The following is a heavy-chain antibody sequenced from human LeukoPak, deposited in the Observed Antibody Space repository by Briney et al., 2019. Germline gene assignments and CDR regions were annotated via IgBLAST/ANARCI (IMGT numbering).Heavy chain of an antibody. CDR3: ARAHHVCGDVVY. V-gene: IGHV3-53*01. D-gene: IGHD4-17*01. CDR1: GYTFSDYS. CDR2: IFPNGNT. Sequence: GGSLRHSCKLSGYTFSDYSMTWVRQAPGKGLERVSVIFPNGNTYSADFVEGRFSISRDTSTNTLFLDMSRVGTDDTAVYFCARAHHVCGDVVYSGHGTLVSVSS. J-gene: IGHJ4*01.